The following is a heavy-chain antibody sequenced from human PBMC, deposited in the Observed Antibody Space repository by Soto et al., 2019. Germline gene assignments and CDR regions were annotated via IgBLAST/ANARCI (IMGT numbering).Heavy chain of an antibody. CDR1: GFTFSSYA. Sequence: GSLRLSCAASGFTFSSYAMSWVRQAPGKGLEWVSAISGSGGSTYYADSVKGRFTISRDNSKNSLYLQMNSLRDEDMAVYYCARDSDIVATITGLDAFDIWGQGTMVTVSS. V-gene: IGHV3-23*01. CDR3: ARDSDIVATITGLDAFDI. J-gene: IGHJ3*02. D-gene: IGHD5-12*01. CDR2: ISGSGGST.